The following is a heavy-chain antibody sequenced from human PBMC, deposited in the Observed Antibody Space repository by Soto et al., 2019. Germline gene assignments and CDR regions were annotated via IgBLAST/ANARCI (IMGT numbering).Heavy chain of an antibody. V-gene: IGHV3-11*06. CDR1: GFTFSDYY. J-gene: IGHJ4*02. CDR3: ATDRVAASPSHY. CDR2: INSISSYT. Sequence: PGGSLRLSCAASGFTFSDYYMSWIRQAPGKGLEWVSYINSISSYTNYADSVKGRFTISRDNAKNSLYLQMNSLRAEDTAVYYCATDRVAASPSHYCGQGTLGTVS. D-gene: IGHD6-6*01.